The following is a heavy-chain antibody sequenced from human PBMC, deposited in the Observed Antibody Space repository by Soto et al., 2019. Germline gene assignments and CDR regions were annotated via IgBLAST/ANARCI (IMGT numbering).Heavy chain of an antibody. V-gene: IGHV3-7*01. CDR3: AREEYGDHFGY. CDR1: GFTFSRYW. Sequence: EVQLVESRGGLVQPGGSLKLSCTASGFTFSRYWMSWVRQAPGKGLEWVANIKQDGTEKYYVDSVKGRFTISRDNAKNSLYLQMNSLRAEDTAVYYCAREEYGDHFGYWGQGTLVPVSS. J-gene: IGHJ4*02. D-gene: IGHD4-17*01. CDR2: IKQDGTEK.